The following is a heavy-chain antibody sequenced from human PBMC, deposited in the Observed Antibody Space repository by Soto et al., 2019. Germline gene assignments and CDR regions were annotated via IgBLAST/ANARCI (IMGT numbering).Heavy chain of an antibody. D-gene: IGHD3-3*01. Sequence: QVQLGQSGAEVKNPGASVQVSCKASGYTFTSYDITWVRQAPGQGLEWMGWIGAYNGNINYAQKLQGRVTMTTDASTSTAYMELRSLRSDDTAVYYCGRVGAGGAVDVWGQGTTVTVSS. V-gene: IGHV1-18*04. J-gene: IGHJ6*02. CDR2: IGAYNGNI. CDR1: GYTFTSYD. CDR3: GRVGAGGAVDV.